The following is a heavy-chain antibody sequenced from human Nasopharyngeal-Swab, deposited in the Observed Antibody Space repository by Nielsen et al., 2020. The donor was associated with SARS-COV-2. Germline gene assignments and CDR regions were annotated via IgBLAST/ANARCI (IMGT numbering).Heavy chain of an antibody. V-gene: IGHV3-33*01. J-gene: IGHJ4*02. CDR2: IWYDGSNK. Sequence: GRQAPGKGLEWVAVIWYDGSNKYYADSVKGRFTISRDNSKNTVYLQMSSLRGEDTAVYYCAAAPSGDYGGYWGQGTLVTVSS. D-gene: IGHD4-23*01. CDR3: AAAPSGDYGGY.